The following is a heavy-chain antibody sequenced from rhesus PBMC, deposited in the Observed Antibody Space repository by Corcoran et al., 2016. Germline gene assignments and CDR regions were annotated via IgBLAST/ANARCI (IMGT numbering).Heavy chain of an antibody. D-gene: IGHD3-3*01. CDR2: ISGSGWST. J-gene: IGHJ2*01. CDR1: GYSISSNY. Sequence: QLQLQESGPGLVKPSETLSLTCAVSGYSISSNYWRWIRPPPVKGLECIGRISGSGWSTDYNPSLKCRVTSATYTAKKQFSLKLSSVAAADTAVYYCARMRDLLFGLVIIRGYFDLWGPGTPITISS. V-gene: IGHV4-173*01. CDR3: ARMRDLLFGLVIIRGYFDL.